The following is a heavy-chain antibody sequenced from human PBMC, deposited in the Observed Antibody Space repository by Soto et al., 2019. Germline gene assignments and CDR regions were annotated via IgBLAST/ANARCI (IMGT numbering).Heavy chain of an antibody. CDR1: GSSISNDNW. D-gene: IGHD1-26*01. Sequence: QVQLQESGPGLLTPSDTLSLTCGVSGSSISNDNWWVWIRQPPGKGLEWIGYIHHVGYTYSNPSLTSRLTMSVDTSTNQFSLKLSSVSAVNTAVYYCATKDNGTYFFDSWGQGTLVTVSS. CDR2: IHHVGYT. CDR3: ATKDNGTYFFDS. V-gene: IGHV4-28*01. J-gene: IGHJ4*02.